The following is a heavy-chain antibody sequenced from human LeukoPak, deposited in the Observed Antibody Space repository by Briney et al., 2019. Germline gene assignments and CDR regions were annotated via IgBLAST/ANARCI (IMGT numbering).Heavy chain of an antibody. CDR2: IYYSGST. CDR3: ARPRRGDTAMVPFDY. CDR1: GGSISSSSYY. J-gene: IGHJ4*02. D-gene: IGHD5-18*01. V-gene: IGHV4-39*01. Sequence: SETLSLTCTVSGGSISSSSYYWGWIRQPPGKGLEWIGSIYYSGSTYYNPSLKSRVTISVDTSKNQFSLKLSSVTAADTAVYYCARPRRGDTAMVPFDYWGQGTLFTVSS.